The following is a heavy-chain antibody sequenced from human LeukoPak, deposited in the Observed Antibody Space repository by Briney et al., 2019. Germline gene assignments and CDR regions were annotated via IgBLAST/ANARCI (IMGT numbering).Heavy chain of an antibody. V-gene: IGHV4-34*01. Sequence: SETLSLTCAVYGGSFSGYYWSWIRQPPGKGLEWIGEINHSGSTNYNPSLKSRVTISVDTSKNQFSLELSSVTAADTAVYYCARKAARPFDYWGQGTLVTVSS. CDR3: ARKAARPFDY. CDR1: GGSFSGYY. CDR2: INHSGST. D-gene: IGHD6-6*01. J-gene: IGHJ4*02.